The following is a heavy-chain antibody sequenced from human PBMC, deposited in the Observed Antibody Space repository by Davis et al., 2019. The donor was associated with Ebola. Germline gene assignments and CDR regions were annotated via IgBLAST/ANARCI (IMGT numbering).Heavy chain of an antibody. CDR1: GDSIMSYH. J-gene: IGHJ5*02. CDR3: ARLVRCSGGSCYRRAHNWFDP. Sequence: MPSETLSLTCTVSGDSIMSYHWSWIRQPPGKGLEWIGYIFHSGSPNYNPSLKSRATMSVDTSNNQVSLRLTSVTAADTAVYYCARLVRCSGGSCYRRAHNWFDPWGQGALVTVSP. D-gene: IGHD2-15*01. V-gene: IGHV4-59*08. CDR2: IFHSGSP.